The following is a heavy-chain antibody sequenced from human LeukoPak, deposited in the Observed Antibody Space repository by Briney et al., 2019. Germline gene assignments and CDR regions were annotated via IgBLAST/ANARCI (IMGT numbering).Heavy chain of an antibody. V-gene: IGHV1-2*02. CDR2: INPNSGGT. Sequence: ASVKVSCTASGYTFTSFDINWVRQATGQGFEWMGWINPNSGGTDYAQKFQGRVTMTRDTSISTAYMELSRLRSDDTAVYYCARGTGEGYTYGRYYFDYWGQGTLVTVSS. J-gene: IGHJ4*02. CDR1: GYTFTSFD. D-gene: IGHD5-18*01. CDR3: ARGTGEGYTYGRYYFDY.